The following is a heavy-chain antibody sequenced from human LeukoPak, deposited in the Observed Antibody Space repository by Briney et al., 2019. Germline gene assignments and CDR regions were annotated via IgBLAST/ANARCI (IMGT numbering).Heavy chain of an antibody. CDR1: GYTSTSYD. V-gene: IGHV1-8*01. Sequence: ASVKVSCKASGYTSTSYDINWVRQATGQGLEWMGWMNPNSGNTGYAQKFQGRVTMTRNTSISTAYMELSSLRSEDTAVYYCARGRDGYTYDYFDYWGQGTLVTVSS. CDR2: MNPNSGNT. D-gene: IGHD5-24*01. J-gene: IGHJ4*02. CDR3: ARGRDGYTYDYFDY.